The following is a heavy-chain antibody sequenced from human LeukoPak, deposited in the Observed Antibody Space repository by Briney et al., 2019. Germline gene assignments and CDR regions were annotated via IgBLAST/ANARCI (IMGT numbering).Heavy chain of an antibody. Sequence: SETLSLTCTVSGGSVSGFYWSWIRQPPGKGLEWIGHIYHSGSTNYNPSLKSRVTILVDTSKNQFSLKLGSLTAADTAVYYCARVSYHDFWSGYNNWFDPWGQGTLVIVSS. V-gene: IGHV4-59*02. CDR1: GGSVSGFY. CDR2: IYHSGST. J-gene: IGHJ5*02. CDR3: ARVSYHDFWSGYNNWFDP. D-gene: IGHD3-3*01.